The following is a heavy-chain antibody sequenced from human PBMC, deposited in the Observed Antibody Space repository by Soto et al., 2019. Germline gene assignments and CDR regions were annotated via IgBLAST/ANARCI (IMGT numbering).Heavy chain of an antibody. J-gene: IGHJ6*03. CDR2: INHSGST. Sequence: SSETLSLTCAVYGGSFSGYYWSWIRQPPGKGLEWIGEINHSGSTNYNPSLKSRVTISVDTSKNQFSLKLSSVTAADTAVYYCARVKVVPAAAYYYYYYMDVWGKGTTVTVSS. V-gene: IGHV4-34*01. CDR3: ARVKVVPAAAYYYYYYMDV. CDR1: GGSFSGYY. D-gene: IGHD2-2*01.